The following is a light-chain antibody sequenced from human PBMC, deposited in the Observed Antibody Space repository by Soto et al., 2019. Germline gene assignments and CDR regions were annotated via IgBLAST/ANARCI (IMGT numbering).Light chain of an antibody. CDR1: QTISSW. Sequence: DIQMTQSPSTLSGSVGDRVTITCRASQTISSWLAWYQQKPGKAPKLLIYAASSLQSGVPSRFSGSESGTEFTLTISSLQPDDFATYYCLQYKSYSWKFGLGTKVDI. J-gene: IGKJ1*01. CDR2: AAS. CDR3: LQYKSYSWK. V-gene: IGKV1-5*01.